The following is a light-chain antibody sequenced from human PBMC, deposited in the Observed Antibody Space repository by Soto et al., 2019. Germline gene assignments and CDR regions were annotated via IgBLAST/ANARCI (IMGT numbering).Light chain of an antibody. J-gene: IGKJ1*01. V-gene: IGKV3-20*01. CDR3: QQYDNSPWT. CDR1: QSVSSNY. Sequence: EIVLTQSPVTLSLSPGERATVSCRASQSVSSNYLAWYQQKPGQAPRLLIFGASSRATGIPDRFSGSGSGTDFTLTIIRLEPEDFAVYYCQQYDNSPWTFGQGTKVDIK. CDR2: GAS.